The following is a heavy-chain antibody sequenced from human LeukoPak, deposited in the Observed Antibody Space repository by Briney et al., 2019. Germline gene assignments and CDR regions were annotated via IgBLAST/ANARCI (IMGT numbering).Heavy chain of an antibody. CDR1: GYTFTSSD. CDR2: MNPNSGNT. V-gene: IGHV1-8*03. J-gene: IGHJ5*02. Sequence: GASVKVSYKASGYTFTSSDINWVRQATGQGLEWMGWMNPNSGNTGYAQKFQGRVTITRNTSIGTAYMELSSLRSEDTAVYYCARAAATRGWFDPWGQGTLVTVSS. CDR3: ARAAATRGWFDP. D-gene: IGHD2-15*01.